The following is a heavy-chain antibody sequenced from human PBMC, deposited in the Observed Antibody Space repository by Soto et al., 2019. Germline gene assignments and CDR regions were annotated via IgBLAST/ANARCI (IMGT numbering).Heavy chain of an antibody. V-gene: IGHV4-31*03. D-gene: IGHD2-15*01. CDR2: ISHGGTT. CDR3: SRAILV. J-gene: IGHJ4*02. CDR1: GGSINSGGYC. Sequence: QVQLQESGPGLVKPSQTLSLTCTVSGGSINSGGYCWSWIRQHPGKGMGWIGCISHGGTTSYNPSLKRRVTTAVDTSNNRFSLKLPSVTAADTAVYCCSRAILVWRQGALITFSS.